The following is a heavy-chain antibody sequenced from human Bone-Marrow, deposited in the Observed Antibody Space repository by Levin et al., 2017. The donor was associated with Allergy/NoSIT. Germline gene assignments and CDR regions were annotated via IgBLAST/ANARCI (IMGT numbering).Heavy chain of an antibody. Sequence: GESLKISCGASGFTMRNYVMTWVRQAPGKGLEWVSSISGSGGTAFYADSVKGRFTISRDNSRNTLYLQMNSLSAEDTAVYFCAKDGGVGATPRHFDSWGQGTLITVSS. CDR3: AKDGGVGATPRHFDS. V-gene: IGHV3-23*01. CDR1: GFTMRNYV. D-gene: IGHD1-26*01. CDR2: ISGSGGTA. J-gene: IGHJ4*02.